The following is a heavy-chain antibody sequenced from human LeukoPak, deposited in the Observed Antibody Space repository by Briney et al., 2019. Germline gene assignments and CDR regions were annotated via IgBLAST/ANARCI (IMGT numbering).Heavy chain of an antibody. J-gene: IGHJ6*02. CDR2: ISGSGGNT. CDR3: AKQAGHFYYYDMDV. Sequence: GGSLRLSCAASGFTFTMYAMSWVRQAPGKGLEWVSSISGSGGNTYFADSVKGRFTISRDNSKNTLNLQMNSLRAEDTAVYYCAKQAGHFYYYDMDVWGQGTTVAVSS. CDR1: GFTFTMYA. V-gene: IGHV3-23*01. D-gene: IGHD6-19*01.